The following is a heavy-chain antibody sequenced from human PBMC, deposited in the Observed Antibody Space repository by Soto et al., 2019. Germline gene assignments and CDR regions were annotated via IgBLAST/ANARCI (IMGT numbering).Heavy chain of an antibody. V-gene: IGHV3-23*01. CDR1: GFTFSSYA. J-gene: IGHJ4*02. D-gene: IGHD7-27*01. Sequence: EVQLLESGGGFVQPGGSLRLSCAASGFTFSSYAMSWVRQVPGKGLEWVSAVGGSGTSTYYADSVKGRFIISRDNSKNTLYLEMNSLRAEDTAVYYCAHHQRTTSRQLGYFDYWGQGTLVTVSS. CDR3: AHHQRTTSRQLGYFDY. CDR2: VGGSGTST.